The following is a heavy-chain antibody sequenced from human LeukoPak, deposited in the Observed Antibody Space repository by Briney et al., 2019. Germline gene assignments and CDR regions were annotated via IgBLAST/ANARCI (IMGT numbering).Heavy chain of an antibody. CDR1: GGSISSYY. Sequence: NPSETLSLTCTVSGGSISSYYWSWIRQPPGKGLEWIGYIYYSGSTNYNPSLKSRVTISVDTSKNQFSLKLSSVTAADTAVYYCARGRKVPAAMALFYYYYGMDVWGQGTTVTVSS. D-gene: IGHD2-2*01. V-gene: IGHV4-59*12. J-gene: IGHJ6*02. CDR3: ARGRKVPAAMALFYYYYGMDV. CDR2: IYYSGST.